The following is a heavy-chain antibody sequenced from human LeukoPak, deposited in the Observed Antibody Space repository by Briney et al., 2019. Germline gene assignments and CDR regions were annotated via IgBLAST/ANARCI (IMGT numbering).Heavy chain of an antibody. J-gene: IGHJ3*02. Sequence: PSETLSLTCTVSGGSISNYFWTWIRQPPGKRLEWIGYYSGSTYYNPSLKSRVTISLDTSKKQSSLKLDSVTAADTAVYYCVRGTEEMTTISETFDIWGQGTMVTVSS. CDR1: GGSISNYF. CDR2: YSGST. CDR3: VRGTEEMTTISETFDI. D-gene: IGHD5-24*01. V-gene: IGHV4-59*01.